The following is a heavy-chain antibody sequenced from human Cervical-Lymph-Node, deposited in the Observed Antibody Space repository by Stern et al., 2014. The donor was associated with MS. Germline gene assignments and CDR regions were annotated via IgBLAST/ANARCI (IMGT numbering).Heavy chain of an antibody. V-gene: IGHV1-2*06. CDR1: GYTFTGYY. Sequence: DQLVESGAEVKKPGASVKVSCKASGYTFTGYYMHWVRQAPGQGLEWMGRINPNSGGTNYAQKFQGRVTMTRDTSISTAYMELSRLRSDDTAVYYCARDRGAAILVYYYGSGSYEHWGQGTLVTVSS. CDR3: ARDRGAAILVYYYGSGSYEH. CDR2: INPNSGGT. J-gene: IGHJ4*02. D-gene: IGHD3-10*01.